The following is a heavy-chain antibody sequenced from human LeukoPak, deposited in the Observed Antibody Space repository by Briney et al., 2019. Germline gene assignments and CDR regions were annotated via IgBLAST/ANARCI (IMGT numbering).Heavy chain of an antibody. V-gene: IGHV1-2*02. Sequence: GASVKVSCKASGYTFTSYYMHWVRQAPGQGLEWMGWINPNSGGTNYAQKFQGRVTMTRDTSISTAYMELSRLRSDDTAVYYCARDYNWNYNWFDPWGQGTLVTVSS. D-gene: IGHD1-7*01. CDR3: ARDYNWNYNWFDP. J-gene: IGHJ5*02. CDR1: GYTFTSYY. CDR2: INPNSGGT.